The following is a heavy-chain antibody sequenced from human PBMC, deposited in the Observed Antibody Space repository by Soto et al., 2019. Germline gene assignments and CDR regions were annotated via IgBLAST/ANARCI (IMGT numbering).Heavy chain of an antibody. Sequence: TSQTLSLTYTVSGGSMSSYYWSWIRQPPGKGLEWIGYIYYSGSTNYNPSLKSRVTISVDTSKNQFSLKLSSVTAADTAVYYCARHETLNGDYDYWGQGTLVTVSS. CDR1: GGSMSSYY. J-gene: IGHJ4*02. CDR3: ARHETLNGDYDY. V-gene: IGHV4-59*08. CDR2: IYYSGST. D-gene: IGHD4-17*01.